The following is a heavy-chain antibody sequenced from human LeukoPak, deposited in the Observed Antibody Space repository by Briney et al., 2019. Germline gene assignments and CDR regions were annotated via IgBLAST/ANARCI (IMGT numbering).Heavy chain of an antibody. D-gene: IGHD3-22*01. Sequence: GGSLRLSCAASGFTFSSYAMHWVRQAPGKGLEWVAVISYDGSNKYYADSVKGRFTISRDNSKDTLYLQMNSLRAEDTAVYYCARDEISYDSSGYYFYWGQGTLVTVSS. CDR2: ISYDGSNK. V-gene: IGHV3-30-3*01. J-gene: IGHJ4*02. CDR1: GFTFSSYA. CDR3: ARDEISYDSSGYYFY.